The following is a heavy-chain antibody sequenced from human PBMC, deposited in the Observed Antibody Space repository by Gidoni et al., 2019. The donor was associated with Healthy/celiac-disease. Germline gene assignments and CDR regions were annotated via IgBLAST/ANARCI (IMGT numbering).Heavy chain of an antibody. Sequence: EVQLLESGGGLVQPGGSLRLSCAASGFTFSSYAMSWVRQAPGKGLEWVSAISGSGGSTYYADSVKGRFTISRDNSKNTLYLQMNSLRAEDTAVYYCAKSVWGIAARTVVTAEYYYGMDVWGQGTTVTVSS. D-gene: IGHD6-6*01. J-gene: IGHJ6*02. V-gene: IGHV3-23*01. CDR3: AKSVWGIAARTVVTAEYYYGMDV. CDR2: ISGSGGST. CDR1: GFTFSSYA.